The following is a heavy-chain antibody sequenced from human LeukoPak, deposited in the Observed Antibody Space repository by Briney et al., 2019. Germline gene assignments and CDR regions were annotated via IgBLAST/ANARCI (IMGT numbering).Heavy chain of an antibody. Sequence: GASVTVSCKASGYTFTSYDINWVRQATRQGLEWMGWRNPNRGNTGYAQKFQGSVTMTRNTSISTADMALSSLRSEDTAVYYCARVALGYCSSTSCYRSYYYYYMDVWGKGTTVTVSS. D-gene: IGHD2-2*02. CDR3: ARVALGYCSSTSCYRSYYYYYMDV. CDR2: RNPNRGNT. V-gene: IGHV1-8*01. J-gene: IGHJ6*03. CDR1: GYTFTSYD.